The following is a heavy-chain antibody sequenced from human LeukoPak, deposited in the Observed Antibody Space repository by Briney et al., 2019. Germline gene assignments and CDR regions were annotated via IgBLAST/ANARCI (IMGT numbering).Heavy chain of an antibody. CDR2: ISSSSSYI. D-gene: IGHD6-13*01. V-gene: IGHV3-21*01. CDR1: GFTFGSYS. CDR3: ARLSSIAAAGTTDWFDP. Sequence: GGSLRLSCAASGFTFGSYSMNWVRQAPGKGLEWVSSISSSSSYIYYADSVKGRFTISRDNAKNSLYLQMNSLRAEDTAVYYCARLSSIAAAGTTDWFDPWGQGTLVTVSS. J-gene: IGHJ5*02.